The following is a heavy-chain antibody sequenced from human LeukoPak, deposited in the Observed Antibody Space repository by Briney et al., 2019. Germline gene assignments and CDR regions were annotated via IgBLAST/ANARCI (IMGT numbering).Heavy chain of an antibody. J-gene: IGHJ4*02. CDR3: ARDGLAAAGTLVFGY. Sequence: ASVKVSCKASGYTFTSYGISWVRQAPGQGLEWMGWISAYNGNTNYAQKLQGRVTMTTDTSTSTAYMKLRSLRSDDTAVYYCARDGLAAAGTLVFGYWGQGTLVTVSS. CDR1: GYTFTSYG. V-gene: IGHV1-18*01. CDR2: ISAYNGNT. D-gene: IGHD6-13*01.